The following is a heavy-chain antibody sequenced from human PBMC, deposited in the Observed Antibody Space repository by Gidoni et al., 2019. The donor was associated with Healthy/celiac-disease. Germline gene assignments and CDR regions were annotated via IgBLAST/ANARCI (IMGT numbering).Heavy chain of an antibody. CDR1: GGSFSGYY. CDR2: INHSGST. V-gene: IGHV4-34*01. D-gene: IGHD5-18*01. CDR3: ARVHSYGYSWFDP. J-gene: IGHJ5*02. Sequence: QVQLQLWGAGLLQPSETLSLTCAAYGGSFSGYYWSWIRHPPGKGLEWIGEINHSGSTNYNPSLKSRVTISVDTSKNQFSLKLSSVTAADTAVYYCARVHSYGYSWFDPWGQGTLVTVSS.